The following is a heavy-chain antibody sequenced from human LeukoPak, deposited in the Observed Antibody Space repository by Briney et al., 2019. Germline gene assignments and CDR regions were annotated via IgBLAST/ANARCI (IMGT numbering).Heavy chain of an antibody. CDR2: INPSGDST. D-gene: IGHD6-13*01. CDR1: GYIFINYY. J-gene: IGHJ5*02. Sequence: ASVKVSCKASGYIFINYYIHWVRQAPGQGLEWMGVINPSGDSTSYAQKFQGRVTMTRDTSTSTVYMELSSLRSEDTAIYYCAKLAASETGEGSWGQGTLVTVSS. CDR3: AKLAASETGEGS. V-gene: IGHV1-46*01.